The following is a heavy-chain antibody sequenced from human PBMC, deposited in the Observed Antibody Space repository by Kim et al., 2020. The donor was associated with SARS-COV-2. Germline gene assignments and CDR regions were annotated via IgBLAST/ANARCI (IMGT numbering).Heavy chain of an antibody. CDR1: GFTFSSYA. J-gene: IGHJ5*02. Sequence: GGSLRLSCAASGFTFSSYAMSWVRQAPGKGLEWVSGISGSGGSTYYADSVKGRFTISRDNSKNTLYLQMNSLRAEDTAVYYCAKGLGRQLANGFDPWGQGTLVTVSS. V-gene: IGHV3-23*01. CDR3: AKGLGRQLANGFDP. D-gene: IGHD6-13*01. CDR2: ISGSGGST.